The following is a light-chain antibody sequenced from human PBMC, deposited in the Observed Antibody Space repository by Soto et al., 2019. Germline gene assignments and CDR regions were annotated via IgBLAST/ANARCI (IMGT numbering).Light chain of an antibody. J-gene: IGKJ1*01. CDR2: GAS. Sequence: DIQMTQSPSSLSASLGDRVTITCRTSQNIYNSLNWYQQKAGRAPAVMIYGASNLQGGVPLRFSGSGSGTDLTLTISGLQPEDSATYYCQESRSALWGTCGQGTKVDIK. CDR1: QNIYNS. V-gene: IGKV1-39*01. CDR3: QESRSALWGT.